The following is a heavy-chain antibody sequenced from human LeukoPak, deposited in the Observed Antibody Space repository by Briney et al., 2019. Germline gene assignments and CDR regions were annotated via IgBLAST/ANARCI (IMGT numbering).Heavy chain of an antibody. D-gene: IGHD2-15*01. V-gene: IGHV3-53*01. CDR2: IYSGGST. CDR1: GLTVSSNY. Sequence: GGSLRLSCAASGLTVSSNYMSWVRQAPGKGLEWVSFIYSGGSTYYADSVKGRFTISRDNSKNTLYLQMNSLRAEDTAVYYCASFRMVVAATIHALDIWGQGTMVTVSS. CDR3: ASFRMVVAATIHALDI. J-gene: IGHJ3*02.